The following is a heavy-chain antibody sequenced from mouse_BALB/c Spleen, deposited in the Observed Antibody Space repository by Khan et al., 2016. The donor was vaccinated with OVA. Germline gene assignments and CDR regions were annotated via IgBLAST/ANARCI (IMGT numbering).Heavy chain of an antibody. Sequence: EVQLQQSGPELEKPGASVKISCKASGYSFTGDNVNWVKQSNGRSLEWIGNIDPYYGDTSYNQKFKGKATLTGDKSSSTAYMQLKSMTSEDSAVDYCARWTWYFDVWGAGTTVTVSS. CDR1: GYSFTGDN. CDR2: IDPYYGDT. CDR3: ARWTWYFDV. V-gene: IGHV1-39*01. J-gene: IGHJ1*01.